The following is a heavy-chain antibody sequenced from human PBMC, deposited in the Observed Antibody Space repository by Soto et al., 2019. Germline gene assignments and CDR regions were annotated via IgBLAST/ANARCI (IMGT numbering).Heavy chain of an antibody. CDR1: GGSISSYY. D-gene: IGHD5-18*01. CDR3: ARGLDTPMGWSSHYYGMDV. V-gene: IGHV4-59*01. Sequence: XATLSLSFTVSGGSISSYYGSWIRQPPGKGLEWIGYIYYSGSTNYNPSLKSRVTISVDTSKNQFSLKLSSVTAADTAVYYCARGLDTPMGWSSHYYGMDVWGQGTTVTVSS. CDR2: IYYSGST. J-gene: IGHJ6*02.